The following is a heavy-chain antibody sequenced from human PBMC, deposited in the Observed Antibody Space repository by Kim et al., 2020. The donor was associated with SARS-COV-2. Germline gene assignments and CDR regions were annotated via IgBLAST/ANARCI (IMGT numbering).Heavy chain of an antibody. Sequence: GGSLRLSCAASGFTFSSYSMNWVRQAPGKGLEWVSAISSSSSYIYYADSVKGRFTISRDNAKNSLYLQMNSLRAEDTAVYYCARDSAFKIFGVVTADYGMDVWGQGTTVTVSS. CDR2: ISSSSSYI. J-gene: IGHJ6*02. CDR3: ARDSAFKIFGVVTADYGMDV. D-gene: IGHD3-3*01. CDR1: GFTFSSYS. V-gene: IGHV3-21*01.